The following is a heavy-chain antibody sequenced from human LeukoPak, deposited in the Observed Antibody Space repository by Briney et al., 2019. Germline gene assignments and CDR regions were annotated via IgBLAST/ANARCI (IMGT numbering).Heavy chain of an antibody. D-gene: IGHD3-10*01. J-gene: IGHJ4*02. Sequence: GGSLRLSCAASGFTYTNYWMAWVRQAPGKGLQWVASIKQDGSVEYYVDSVKGRFTISRDNAKNSHYLQMNSLRVEDMAVYYCARWAEDSGIYYIAYWGQGTLVTVSS. CDR2: IKQDGSVE. V-gene: IGHV3-7*01. CDR1: GFTYTNYW. CDR3: ARWAEDSGIYYIAY.